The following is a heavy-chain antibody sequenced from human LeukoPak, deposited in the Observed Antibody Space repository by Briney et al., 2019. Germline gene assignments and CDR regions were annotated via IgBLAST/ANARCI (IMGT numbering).Heavy chain of an antibody. J-gene: IGHJ3*02. CDR1: GGSFSGYY. CDR3: AKSNGYGLVDI. Sequence: SETLSLTCAVHGGSFSGYYWSWIRQPPGKGLEWIGEINHSGSTNYNPSLKSRVTISLDTSKNQFSLKLSSVTAADTAVYYCAKSNGYGLVDIWGQGTMVTVSS. D-gene: IGHD3-10*01. V-gene: IGHV4-34*01. CDR2: INHSGST.